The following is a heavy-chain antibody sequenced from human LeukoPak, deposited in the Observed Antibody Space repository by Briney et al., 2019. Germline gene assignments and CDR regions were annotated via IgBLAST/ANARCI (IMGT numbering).Heavy chain of an antibody. CDR2: INPNSGGT. V-gene: IGHV1-2*02. Sequence: ASVKVSCTASGYTFTGYNMPWVRQGPGQGLELMGWINPNSGGTNYAQKFQGRVTMTRDTSISTAYMELSRLRSDDTAVYYCARDIVVVVAAENWFDPWGQGTLVTVSS. D-gene: IGHD2-15*01. J-gene: IGHJ5*02. CDR1: GYTFTGYN. CDR3: ARDIVVVVAAENWFDP.